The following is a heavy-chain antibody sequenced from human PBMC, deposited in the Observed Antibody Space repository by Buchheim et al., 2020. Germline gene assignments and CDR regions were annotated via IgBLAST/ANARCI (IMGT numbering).Heavy chain of an antibody. CDR3: ARDEYSSSWLPSFDY. D-gene: IGHD6-13*01. Sequence: EVQLVESGGGLVQPGGSLRLSCAASGFTFSSYSMNWVRQAPGKGLEWVSYISSSSSTIYYAYSVKGRFTISRDNAKNSLYLPMNSLRAEDTAVYYCARDEYSSSWLPSFDYWGQGTL. CDR1: GFTFSSYS. CDR2: ISSSSSTI. V-gene: IGHV3-48*01. J-gene: IGHJ4*02.